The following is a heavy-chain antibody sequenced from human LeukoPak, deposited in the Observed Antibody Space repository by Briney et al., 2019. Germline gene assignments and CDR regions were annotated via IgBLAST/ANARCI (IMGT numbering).Heavy chain of an antibody. J-gene: IGHJ4*02. CDR3: VRHVVTNWGWPSDIDY. D-gene: IGHD7-27*01. V-gene: IGHV4-39*01. Sequence: PSETLSLTCSVSGDSITSRRYYWGWVRQPPGKGLEWLGTAFSTGSSYSNPPLKSRITMSVDTSKSQFSLHLTSVTAADTAVYFCVRHVVTNWGWPSDIDYWGQGALVTVSS. CDR2: AFSTGSS. CDR1: GDSITSRRYY.